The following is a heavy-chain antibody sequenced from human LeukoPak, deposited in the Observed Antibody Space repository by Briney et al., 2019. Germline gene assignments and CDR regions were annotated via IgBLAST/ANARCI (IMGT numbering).Heavy chain of an antibody. CDR2: ISSTSSVI. Sequence: PGGSLRLSCAASGFAFNTYSMNWVRQAPGKGLEWVSYISSTSSVIYYADSVKGRLTISRDNARNSLYLQMNSLRAEDTAVYYCARYASGYYPTPFNYWFFDLWGRGTLVTVSS. CDR1: GFAFNTYS. CDR3: ARYASGYYPTPFNYWFFDL. J-gene: IGHJ2*01. V-gene: IGHV3-48*01. D-gene: IGHD3-22*01.